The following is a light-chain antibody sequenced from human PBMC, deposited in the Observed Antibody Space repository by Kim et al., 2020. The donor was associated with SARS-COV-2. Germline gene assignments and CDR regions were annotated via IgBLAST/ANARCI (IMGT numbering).Light chain of an antibody. J-gene: IGLJ3*02. CDR2: LNSDGSH. CDR3: QTWVTGLWV. CDR1: SGHSSYA. Sequence: QLVLTQSPSASASLGASVKLTCTLSSGHSSYAIAWHQQQPEKGPRYLMKLNSDGSHSKGDGIPDRFSGSSSGAEHYLTISSLQSEDEADYYCQTWVTGLWVFGGGTQLTVL. V-gene: IGLV4-69*01.